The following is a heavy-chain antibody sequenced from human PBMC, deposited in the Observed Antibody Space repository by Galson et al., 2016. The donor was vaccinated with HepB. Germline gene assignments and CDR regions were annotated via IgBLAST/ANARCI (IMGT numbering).Heavy chain of an antibody. D-gene: IGHD3-22*01. CDR1: GAVITDYY. Sequence: ETLSLTCSVSGAVITDYYWSWIRQSPGKGLEWIGYSFYSGSTSYNPSLKSRVTISVDTSKNQFSLKLSSVTAADTAVYYCACDPSFTYYPHSSAHFDYWGQGTLATVSS. J-gene: IGHJ4*02. CDR3: ACDPSFTYYPHSSAHFDY. CDR2: SFYSGST. V-gene: IGHV4-59*08.